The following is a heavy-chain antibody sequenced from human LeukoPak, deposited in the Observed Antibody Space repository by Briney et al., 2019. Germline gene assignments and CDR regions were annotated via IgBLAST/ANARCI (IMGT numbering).Heavy chain of an antibody. V-gene: IGHV4-39*01. CDR1: GGSISSSIYY. D-gene: IGHD6-19*01. Sequence: SETLSLTCTVSGGSISSSIYYWGWIRQPPGKGLEWIGSISYSGSTYYNPSLKSRVTISVDTSKNQLSLKLSFVTAADTAVYYCARHYRRTSSGWPPSDYWGQGTLVTVAS. J-gene: IGHJ4*02. CDR2: ISYSGST. CDR3: ARHYRRTSSGWPPSDY.